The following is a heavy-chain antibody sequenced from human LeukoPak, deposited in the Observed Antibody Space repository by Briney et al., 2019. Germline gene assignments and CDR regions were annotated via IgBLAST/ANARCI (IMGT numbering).Heavy chain of an antibody. V-gene: IGHV4-39*01. J-gene: IGHJ4*02. Sequence: SETLSLTCTVSGGSISSNNYYWGWIRQPPGKGLEWIGSIYYSGSTYYNPSLKSRVTISVDTSKDQFSLKLSSVTAADTAVYYCARHPINVDTAFDYWGQGTLVTVSS. CDR2: IYYSGST. CDR3: ARHPINVDTAFDY. CDR1: GGSISSNNYY. D-gene: IGHD5-18*01.